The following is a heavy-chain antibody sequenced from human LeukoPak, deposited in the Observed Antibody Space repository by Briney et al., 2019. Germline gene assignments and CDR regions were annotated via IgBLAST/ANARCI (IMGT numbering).Heavy chain of an antibody. J-gene: IGHJ4*02. Sequence: PGRSLSLSCAAPGFTFSSYGMHWVRQAPGKGLEWVSYVSSSGSTIYYADSVKGRFTISRDNAKNSLYLQMNSLRAGDTAVYYCARGDDYGDYWGQGTLATVSS. CDR2: VSSSGSTI. CDR1: GFTFSSYG. CDR3: ARGDDYGDY. V-gene: IGHV3-48*04.